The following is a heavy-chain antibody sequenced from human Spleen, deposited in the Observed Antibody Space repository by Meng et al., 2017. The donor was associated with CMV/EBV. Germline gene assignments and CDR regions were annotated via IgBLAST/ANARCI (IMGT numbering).Heavy chain of an antibody. CDR1: RLPLRRFT. Sequence: GESLKISCAASRLPLRRFTMNWVRQGPGRGLEWVASVSSDSDFGTYVDSLKGRFTISRDDATNSVNLQMNSLRAEDTAVYYCARGSYCSSTSCYIEDWYFDLWGRGTLVTVSS. D-gene: IGHD2-2*02. V-gene: IGHV3-21*01. J-gene: IGHJ2*01. CDR3: ARGSYCSSTSCYIEDWYFDL. CDR2: VSSDSDFG.